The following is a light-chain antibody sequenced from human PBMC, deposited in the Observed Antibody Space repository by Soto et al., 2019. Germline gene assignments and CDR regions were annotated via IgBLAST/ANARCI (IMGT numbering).Light chain of an antibody. V-gene: IGLV2-14*01. CDR2: EFS. CDR3: SSYTRSNTYV. CDR1: SSDVGGYNY. J-gene: IGLJ1*01. Sequence: QSVLTQPASVSGSPGQSITISCTGTSSDVGGYNYVSWYQQHPGKAPKRRMYEFSNRPSGVSNRFSGSKSGNTASLTISGLQAEDEADYYCSSYTRSNTYVFGTGTKVPVL.